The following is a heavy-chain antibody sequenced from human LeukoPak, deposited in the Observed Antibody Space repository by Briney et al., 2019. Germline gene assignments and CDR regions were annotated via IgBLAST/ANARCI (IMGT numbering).Heavy chain of an antibody. CDR1: GFSIMNSA. Sequence: GGSLRLSCAASGFSIMNSAMNWVRQAPGKGLEWVSAINGTAINTVYADSVKGRFTISRDYSKNTLYLQMNNLRVEDTAVYYCLARSLVEVSGNYYMDVWGKGTTVTVSS. CDR3: LARSLVEVSGNYYMDV. V-gene: IGHV3-23*01. J-gene: IGHJ6*03. D-gene: IGHD1-26*01. CDR2: INGTAINT.